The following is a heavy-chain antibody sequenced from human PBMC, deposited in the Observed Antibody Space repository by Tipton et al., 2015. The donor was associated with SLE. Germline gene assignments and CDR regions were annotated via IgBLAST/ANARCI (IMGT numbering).Heavy chain of an antibody. CDR3: ARSLTMIVVASPNDAFDI. CDR2: INPNSGGT. J-gene: IGHJ3*02. CDR1: GYTFTGYY. V-gene: IGHV1-2*02. D-gene: IGHD3-22*01. Sequence: QSGAEVKKPGASVKVSCKASGYTFTGYYMHWVRQAPGQGLEWMGWINPNSGGTNYAKKFQGKVTMTRDTSISTAYMELNRLRSDDTAVYYCARSLTMIVVASPNDAFDIWGQGTMVTVSS.